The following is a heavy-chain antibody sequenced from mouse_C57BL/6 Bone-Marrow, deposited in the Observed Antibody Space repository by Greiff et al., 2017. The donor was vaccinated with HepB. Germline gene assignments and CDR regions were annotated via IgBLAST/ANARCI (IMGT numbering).Heavy chain of an antibody. CDR1: GYSITSGYY. V-gene: IGHV3-6*01. J-gene: IGHJ2*01. Sequence: ESGPGLVKPSQSLSLTCSVTGYSITSGYYWNWIRQFPGNKLEWMGYISYDGSNNYNPSLKNRISITRDTSKNQFFLKLNSVTTEDTATYYCARAPHYYGSSLDYWGQGTTLTVSS. D-gene: IGHD1-1*01. CDR3: ARAPHYYGSSLDY. CDR2: ISYDGSN.